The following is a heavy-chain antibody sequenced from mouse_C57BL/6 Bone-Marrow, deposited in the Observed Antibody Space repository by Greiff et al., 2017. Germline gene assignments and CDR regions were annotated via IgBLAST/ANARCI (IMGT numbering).Heavy chain of an antibody. D-gene: IGHD1-1*01. V-gene: IGHV3-6*01. Sequence: EVQLQQSGPGLVKPSQSLSLTCSVTGYSITSGYYWNWIRQFPGNKLEWMGYISYDGSNNYNPSLKNRITITRDTSNNQFFLKLNSVTTEDTATYYCARPSTGVEGDYAMDYWGQGTSVTVSS. CDR2: ISYDGSN. CDR3: ARPSTGVEGDYAMDY. CDR1: GYSITSGYY. J-gene: IGHJ4*01.